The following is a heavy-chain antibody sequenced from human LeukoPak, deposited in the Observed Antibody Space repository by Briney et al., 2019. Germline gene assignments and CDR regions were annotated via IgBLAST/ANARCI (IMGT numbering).Heavy chain of an antibody. J-gene: IGHJ5*02. Sequence: NTSETLSLICAVYGGSFSGYYWSWIRQPPGKGLEWIGEINHSGSTNYNPSLKSRVTISVDTSKNQFSLKLSSVTAADTAVYYCARGNVLRFLEWLYINWFDPWGQGTLVTVSS. D-gene: IGHD3-3*01. CDR1: GGSFSGYY. V-gene: IGHV4-34*01. CDR2: INHSGST. CDR3: ARGNVLRFLEWLYINWFDP.